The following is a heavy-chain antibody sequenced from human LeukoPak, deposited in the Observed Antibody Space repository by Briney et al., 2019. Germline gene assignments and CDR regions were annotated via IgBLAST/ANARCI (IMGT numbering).Heavy chain of an antibody. CDR2: ISSSSSTI. J-gene: IGHJ4*02. D-gene: IGHD2-15*01. CDR1: GFTFSSYS. CDR3: TRGKVVVRGTLFDH. V-gene: IGHV3-48*01. Sequence: GGSLRLSCVASGFTFSSYSMNWVRQAPGKGLEWVSYISSSSSTIFYADSVKGRFTISRDNAKSSLYLQVNSLSVEDTAIYYCTRGKVVVRGTLFDHWGQGTLVTVSS.